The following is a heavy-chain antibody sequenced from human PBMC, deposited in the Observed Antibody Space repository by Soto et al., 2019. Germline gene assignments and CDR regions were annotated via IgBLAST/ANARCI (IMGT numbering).Heavy chain of an antibody. D-gene: IGHD4-4*01. CDR2: IYYSGST. V-gene: IGHV4-59*08. CDR1: GDSISSYY. CDR3: ARRVYGNYFHYYYMDV. J-gene: IGHJ6*03. Sequence: ETLSLTCSVSGDSISSYYWTWIRQPPGKGLEWIGYIYYSGSTTYNPALKSRVTISVDTSKNQFSLRLSSVTAADTGVYYCARRVYGNYFHYYYMDVWGKGTTVTVSS.